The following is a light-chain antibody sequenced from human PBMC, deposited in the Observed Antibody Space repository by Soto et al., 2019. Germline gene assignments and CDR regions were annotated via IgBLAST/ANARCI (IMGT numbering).Light chain of an antibody. CDR1: QSVSSSY. J-gene: IGKJ1*01. CDR2: GAS. Sequence: EIVLTQSPGTLSLSPGERATLSCRASQSVSSSYLAWYQQKPGQAPRLLIYGASSRATGIPDRCRGSGSGTDFILTISRLEREDFAVYYCKKYGSCFGQGTQVEIK. V-gene: IGKV3-20*01. CDR3: KKYGSC.